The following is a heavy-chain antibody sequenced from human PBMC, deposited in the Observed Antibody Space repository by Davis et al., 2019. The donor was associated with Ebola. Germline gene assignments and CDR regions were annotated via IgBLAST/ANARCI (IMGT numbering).Heavy chain of an antibody. Sequence: ASVKVSCKVSGYTLTELSMHWVRQAPGKGLEWMGGFDPEDGETIYAQKFQGRVTMTEDTSTDTAYMELSSLRSEDTAVYYCATDGQVRGVITLDYWGQGTLVTVSS. CDR1: GYTLTELS. CDR2: FDPEDGET. J-gene: IGHJ4*02. V-gene: IGHV1-24*01. CDR3: ATDGQVRGVITLDY. D-gene: IGHD3-10*01.